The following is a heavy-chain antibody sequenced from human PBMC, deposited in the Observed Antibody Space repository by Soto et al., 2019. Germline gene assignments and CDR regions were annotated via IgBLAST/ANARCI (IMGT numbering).Heavy chain of an antibody. J-gene: IGHJ6*02. CDR2: TYYRSKWYN. CDR3: ARVNWNLGYYGMDV. CDR1: GDSVSSNSAA. D-gene: IGHD1-7*01. V-gene: IGHV6-1*01. Sequence: SQTLSLTCVISGDSVSSNSAAWNWIRQSPSRCLEWLGRTYYRSKWYNDYAVSVKSRITINPDTSKNQFSLQLNSVTPEDTAVYYCARVNWNLGYYGMDVWGQGTTVTVSS.